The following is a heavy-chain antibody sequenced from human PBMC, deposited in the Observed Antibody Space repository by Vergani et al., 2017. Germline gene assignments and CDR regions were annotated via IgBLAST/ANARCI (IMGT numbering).Heavy chain of an antibody. V-gene: IGHV3-23*04. J-gene: IGHJ4*02. CDR3: AKDYEPDTAMVIGALTLDPDY. Sequence: EVQLVESGGGLVKPGGSLRLSCAASGFTFSNAWMSWVRQAPGKGLEWVSAISGSGGSTYYADSVKGRFTISRDNSKTTLYLQMNSLRAEDTAVYYCAKDYEPDTAMVIGALTLDPDYWGQGTLVTVSS. D-gene: IGHD5-18*01. CDR1: GFTFSNAW. CDR2: ISGSGGST.